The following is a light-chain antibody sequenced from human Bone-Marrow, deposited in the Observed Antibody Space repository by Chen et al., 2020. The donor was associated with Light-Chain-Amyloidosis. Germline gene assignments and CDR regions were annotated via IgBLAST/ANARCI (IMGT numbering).Light chain of an antibody. J-gene: IGLJ3*02. Sequence: QSVLTQPPSASGTPGQRVTISCSGSSSNIGSNYVYWYQQLPGTAPKLLIYRNNQRPSGVPDRCPGSKSGTSASRAISGLRSEDEADYYCAAWDDSLSGHWVFGGGTKLTVL. V-gene: IGLV1-47*01. CDR3: AAWDDSLSGHWV. CDR2: RNN. CDR1: SSNIGSNY.